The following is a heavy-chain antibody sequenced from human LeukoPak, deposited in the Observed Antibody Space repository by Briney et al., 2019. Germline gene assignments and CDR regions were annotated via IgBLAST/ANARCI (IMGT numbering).Heavy chain of an antibody. J-gene: IGHJ4*02. CDR1: GFTVSSNY. CDR2: IYSGGST. CDR3: ARLSGYEYYFDY. D-gene: IGHD5-12*01. Sequence: GGSQRLSCAASGFTVSSNYMSWVRQAPGKGLEWVSVIYSGGSTYYADSVKGRFTISRDNSKNTLYLQMNSLRAEDTAVYYCARLSGYEYYFDYWGQGTLVTVSS. V-gene: IGHV3-66*01.